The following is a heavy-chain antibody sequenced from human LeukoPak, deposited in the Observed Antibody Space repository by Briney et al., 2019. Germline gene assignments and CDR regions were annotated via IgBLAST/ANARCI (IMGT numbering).Heavy chain of an antibody. Sequence: GSLKVSCKASGYAFSRYGISWVRQAPGQGLEWMGWIFTYDGHTTYARKHQGRVTMTTDTFTSTAYMELRSLRSDDTAVYYCARDITVTMSGHAYWGQGTLVTVSS. D-gene: IGHD4/OR15-4a*01. V-gene: IGHV1-18*01. CDR1: GYAFSRYG. J-gene: IGHJ4*02. CDR2: IFTYDGHT. CDR3: ARDITVTMSGHAY.